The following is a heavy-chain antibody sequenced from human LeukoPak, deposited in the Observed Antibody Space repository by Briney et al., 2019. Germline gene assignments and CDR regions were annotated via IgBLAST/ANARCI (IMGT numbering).Heavy chain of an antibody. J-gene: IGHJ6*02. CDR1: GFPFSNYG. CDR2: ILKDGINK. V-gene: IGHV3-30*02. D-gene: IGHD1-26*01. Sequence: PSGGPLRLPCAASGFPFSNYGMHGARRAPGKGREGLAVILKDGINKNYADSVKGRFTISRDNSKNTLYLQMNSLRGEDTALYYCATEIIRRYNGSRQDGMDVWGQGTTVTVSS. CDR3: ATEIIRRYNGSRQDGMDV.